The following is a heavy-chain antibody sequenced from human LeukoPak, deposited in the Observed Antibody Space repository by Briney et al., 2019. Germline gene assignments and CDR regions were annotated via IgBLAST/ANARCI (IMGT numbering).Heavy chain of an antibody. D-gene: IGHD3-9*01. Sequence: PGGSLRLSCAASGFTFSSYAMHWVRQAPGKGLEWVAVISYDGSNKYYADSVKGRFTISRDNSKNTLYLQMNSLRAEDTAVYYCAKAERDILTGYHHDAFDIWGQGTMVTVSS. CDR2: ISYDGSNK. J-gene: IGHJ3*02. V-gene: IGHV3-30-3*01. CDR3: AKAERDILTGYHHDAFDI. CDR1: GFTFSSYA.